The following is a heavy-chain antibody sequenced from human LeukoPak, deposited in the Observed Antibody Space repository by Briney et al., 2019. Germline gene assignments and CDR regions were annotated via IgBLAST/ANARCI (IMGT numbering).Heavy chain of an antibody. CDR2: IRSKVYRGTT. Sequence: HPGGSLRLSCTAPGFTFGDYDMSWFRQAPGKGLEWLGFIRSKVYRGTTEYAASVKGRFSVSRDDSKSIAYLQMHFLKIEDTAVYYCSRDALNSYYFDYWGQGTLVTVSS. CDR1: GFTFGDYD. V-gene: IGHV3-49*03. CDR3: SRDALNSYYFDY. J-gene: IGHJ4*02. D-gene: IGHD5-24*01.